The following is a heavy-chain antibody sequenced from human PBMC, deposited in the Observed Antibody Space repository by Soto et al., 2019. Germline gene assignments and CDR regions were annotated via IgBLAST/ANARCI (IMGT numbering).Heavy chain of an antibody. CDR2: INHSGST. CDR3: ARGAGGVYYYYMDV. J-gene: IGHJ6*03. Sequence: SETLSLTCAVYGGSFSGYYWGWIRQPPGKGLEWIGEINHSGSTNYNPSLKSRVTISVDTSKNQFSLKLSSVTAADTAVYYCARGAGGVYYYYMDVWGKGTTVTVS. CDR1: GGSFSGYY. V-gene: IGHV4-34*01. D-gene: IGHD3-10*01.